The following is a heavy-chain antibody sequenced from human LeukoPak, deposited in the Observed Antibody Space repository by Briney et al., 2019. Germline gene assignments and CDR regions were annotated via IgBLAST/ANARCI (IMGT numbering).Heavy chain of an antibody. V-gene: IGHV1-18*01. Sequence: GASVKVSCKASGYTFTSYGISWVRQAPGQGREWMGWISAYNGNTNYAQKLQGRVTMTTDTSTSTAYMELRSQRSDDTAVYYCARADYGDYTDYFDYWGQGTLVTVSS. CDR3: ARADYGDYTDYFDY. J-gene: IGHJ4*02. D-gene: IGHD4-17*01. CDR2: ISAYNGNT. CDR1: GYTFTSYG.